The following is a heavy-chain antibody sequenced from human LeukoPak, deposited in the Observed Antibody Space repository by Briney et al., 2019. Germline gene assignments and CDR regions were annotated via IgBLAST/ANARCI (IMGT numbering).Heavy chain of an antibody. CDR1: GYSFTSYW. J-gene: IGHJ4*02. D-gene: IGHD3-10*01. Sequence: GESLKISCKGSGYSFTSYWIGWVRQMPGKGLEWMGIIYPGDSDNSYSPSFQGQVTISADKSISTAYLQWSSLKASDTAMYYCARVSGSGSYYNEFDYWGQGTLVTVSS. CDR3: ARVSGSGSYYNEFDY. CDR2: IYPGDSDN. V-gene: IGHV5-51*01.